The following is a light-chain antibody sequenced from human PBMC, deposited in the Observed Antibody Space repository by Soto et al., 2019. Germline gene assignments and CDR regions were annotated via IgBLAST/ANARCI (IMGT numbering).Light chain of an antibody. V-gene: IGKV3-20*01. Sequence: EIVLTQSPGTLSLSPGERATLSCRASQSVSSTYLAWYQQKPGQAPRLLIYDASSRATGIPDKFIGSGSGSDFSLTISRLEPEDSAMYYCQQYNNWLTFGGGTKVEIK. CDR1: QSVSSTY. J-gene: IGKJ4*01. CDR3: QQYNNWLT. CDR2: DAS.